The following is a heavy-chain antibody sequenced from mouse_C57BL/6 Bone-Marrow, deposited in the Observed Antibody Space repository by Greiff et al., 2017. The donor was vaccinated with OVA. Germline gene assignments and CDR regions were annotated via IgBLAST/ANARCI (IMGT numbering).Heavy chain of an antibody. D-gene: IGHD1-1*01. CDR3: ARWRSSYWYFDV. CDR2: IDPSDSET. V-gene: IGHV1-52*01. J-gene: IGHJ1*03. Sequence: QVQLQQPGAELVRPGSSVKLSCKASGYTFTSYWMHWVKQRPIQGLEWIGNIDPSDSETHYNQKFKDKATLTVDKSSSTAYMQLSSLTSEDSAVYYCARWRSSYWYFDVWGTGTTVSVSS. CDR1: GYTFTSYW.